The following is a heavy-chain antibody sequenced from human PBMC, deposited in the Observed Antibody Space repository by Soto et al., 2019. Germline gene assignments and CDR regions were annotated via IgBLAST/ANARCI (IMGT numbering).Heavy chain of an antibody. J-gene: IGHJ6*02. CDR1: GFTFRDYY. D-gene: IGHD3-3*01. CDR2: ISGRSSET. CDR3: ARAPYTIFGVATYYYYYCALDV. V-gene: IGHV3-11*06. Sequence: PGGSLRLSCAVSGFTFRDYYMTWIRQAPGKGLEWVSYISGRSSETYYADSVKGRFTISRDNAKNSLYLQMNDLRAEDTAVYYCARAPYTIFGVATYYYYYCALDVWGQGTTVTVSS.